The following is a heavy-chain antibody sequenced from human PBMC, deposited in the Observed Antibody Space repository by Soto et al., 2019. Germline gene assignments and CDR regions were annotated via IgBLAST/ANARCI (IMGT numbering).Heavy chain of an antibody. D-gene: IGHD3-10*01. V-gene: IGHV3-23*01. CDR3: ATLWFGELSVDY. CDR2: ISGSGGST. J-gene: IGHJ4*02. CDR1: GFTFSSYA. Sequence: GGSLRLSCAASGFTFSSYAMSWVRQAPGKGLEWVSAISGSGGSTYYADSVKGRFTISRDNSKNTLYLQMNSLRAEDTAVYYCATLWFGELSVDYLDQGTLVTVSS.